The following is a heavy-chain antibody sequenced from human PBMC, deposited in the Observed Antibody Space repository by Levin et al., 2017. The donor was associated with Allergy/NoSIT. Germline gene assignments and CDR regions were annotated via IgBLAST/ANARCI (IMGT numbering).Heavy chain of an antibody. Sequence: SETLSLTCAVYGGSFSGYYWSWIRQPPGKGLEWIGEINHSGSTNYNPSLKSRVTISVDTSKNQFSLKLSSVTAADTAVYYCASTVLGYWGQGTLVTVSS. D-gene: IGHD2-8*01. V-gene: IGHV4-34*01. CDR3: ASTVLGY. J-gene: IGHJ4*02. CDR1: GGSFSGYY. CDR2: INHSGST.